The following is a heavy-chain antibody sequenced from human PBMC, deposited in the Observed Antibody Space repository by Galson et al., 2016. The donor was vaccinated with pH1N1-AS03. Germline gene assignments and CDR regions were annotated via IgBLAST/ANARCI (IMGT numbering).Heavy chain of an antibody. J-gene: IGHJ4*02. D-gene: IGHD3-16*01. Sequence: SLRLSCAVSGFTLSAYWMYWVRQTPGKRPVWVSRNSRDGSTREHADSVKGRFSVSRDNARNTLHLNMSNLRDDDTAVYYCVAYDWGRPDFWGQGTLVTVSS. V-gene: IGHV3-74*03. CDR2: NSRDGSTR. CDR3: VAYDWGRPDF. CDR1: GFTLSAYW.